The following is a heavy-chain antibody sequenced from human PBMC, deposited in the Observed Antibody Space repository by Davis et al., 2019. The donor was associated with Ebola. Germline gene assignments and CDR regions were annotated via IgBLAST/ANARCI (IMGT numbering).Heavy chain of an antibody. D-gene: IGHD4/OR15-4a*01. CDR1: GGSISSYY. J-gene: IGHJ4*02. Sequence: PSETLSLTCTVSGGSISSYYWSWIRQPPGKRLEWIGYFYYTESTGYNPSLKSRVTISVDTPKNQFSLKLRSVTAADTAVYYCARHLTDGYFDLWGQGTLVTVSS. V-gene: IGHV4-59*08. CDR3: ARHLTDGYFDL. CDR2: FYYTEST.